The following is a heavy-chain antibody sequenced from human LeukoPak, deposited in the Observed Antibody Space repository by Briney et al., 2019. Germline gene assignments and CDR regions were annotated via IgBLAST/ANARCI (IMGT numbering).Heavy chain of an antibody. J-gene: IGHJ4*02. CDR3: AKDRVDGSGSQFDS. V-gene: IGHV3-48*03. CDR1: GFAFSSYE. D-gene: IGHD3-10*01. Sequence: GGSLRLSCAASGFAFSSYEMNWVRQAPGKGLEWVSYISSSGSTIYYADSVKGRFTISKDNAMDTLFLQMNSLRAGDTAVYYCAKDRVDGSGSQFDSWGQGSLVTVSS. CDR2: ISSSGSTI.